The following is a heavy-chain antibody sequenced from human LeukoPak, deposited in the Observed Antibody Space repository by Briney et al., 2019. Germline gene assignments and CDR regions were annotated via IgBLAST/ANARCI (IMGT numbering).Heavy chain of an antibody. CDR3: ARDRIVVVPAAMGY. CDR1: GGSFSGYY. D-gene: IGHD2-2*01. V-gene: IGHV4-34*01. Sequence: SETLSLTCAVYGGSFSGYYWSWIRQPPGKGLEWIGEINHSGSTNYNPSLKSRVTISVDTSKNQFSLKLSSVTAADTAVYYCARDRIVVVPAAMGYWGQGTLVTVSS. J-gene: IGHJ4*02. CDR2: INHSGST.